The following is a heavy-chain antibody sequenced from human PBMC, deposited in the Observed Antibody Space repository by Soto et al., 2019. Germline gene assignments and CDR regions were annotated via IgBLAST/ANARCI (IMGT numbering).Heavy chain of an antibody. CDR2: IYYSGST. D-gene: IGHD2-2*01. Sequence: PSETLSLTCTVSGGSISSSSYYWGWIRQPPGKGLEWIGSIYYSGSTYYNPSLKSRVTISVDTSKNQFSLKLSSVTAADTAVYYCARQGLGSPFKVTFLPIVVPAANFDYWGQGTLVTVSS. CDR3: ARQGLGSPFKVTFLPIVVPAANFDY. V-gene: IGHV4-39*01. CDR1: GGSISSSSYY. J-gene: IGHJ4*02.